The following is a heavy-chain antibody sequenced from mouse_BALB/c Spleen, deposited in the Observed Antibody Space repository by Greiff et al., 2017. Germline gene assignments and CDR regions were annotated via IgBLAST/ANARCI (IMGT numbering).Heavy chain of an antibody. CDR2: ISYSGST. CDR1: GDSITSGY. J-gene: IGHJ1*01. CDR3: ARYRGGGNDWYFDV. D-gene: IGHD2-1*01. Sequence: EVKLVESGPSLVKPSQTLSLTCSVTGDSITSGYWNWIRKFPGNKLEYMGYISYSGSTYYNPSLKSRISITRDTSKNQYYLQLNSVTTEDTATYYCARYRGGGNDWYFDVWGAGTTVTVSS. V-gene: IGHV3-8*02.